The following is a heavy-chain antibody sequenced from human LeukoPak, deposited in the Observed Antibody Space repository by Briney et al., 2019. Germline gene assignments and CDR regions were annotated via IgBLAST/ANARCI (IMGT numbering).Heavy chain of an antibody. CDR1: GFTFSSYS. V-gene: IGHV3-21*01. D-gene: IGHD4-17*01. Sequence: GGSLRLSCAASGFTFSSYSMNWVRQAPGKGLEWVSSISSSSSYIYYADSVKGRFTISRDNAKNSLYLQMNRLRAEDTAVYYCARPRKTTVTTFDAFDIWGQGTMVTVSS. CDR2: ISSSSSYI. CDR3: ARPRKTTVTTFDAFDI. J-gene: IGHJ3*02.